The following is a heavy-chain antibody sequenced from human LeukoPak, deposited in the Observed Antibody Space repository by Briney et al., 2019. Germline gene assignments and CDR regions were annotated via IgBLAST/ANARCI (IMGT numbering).Heavy chain of an antibody. CDR1: GGSLSSPIYF. CDR2: IFYSGST. V-gene: IGHV4-39*01. CDR3: SRYSGSSVGDAFDI. J-gene: IGHJ3*02. D-gene: IGHD1-26*01. Sequence: SETLSLTCTVSGGSLSSPIYFWGWSRQPPGRGLEWIGNIFYSGSTYYNPSLKSRVTISVDTSKNLFSLRLSSVTAADTAVDYCSRYSGSSVGDAFDIWGQGTMVTVSS.